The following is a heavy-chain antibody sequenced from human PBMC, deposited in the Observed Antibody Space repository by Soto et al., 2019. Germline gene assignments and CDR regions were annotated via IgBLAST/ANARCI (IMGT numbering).Heavy chain of an antibody. CDR2: ISYDGSNK. CDR1: GFTFSSYA. D-gene: IGHD6-13*01. Sequence: GGSLRLSCAASGFTFSSYAMHWVRQAPGKGLEWVAVISYDGSNKYYADSVKGRFTISRDNSKNTLYLQMNSLRAEDTAVYYCARDKQQLVPTYFDYWGQGTLVTVSS. J-gene: IGHJ4*02. V-gene: IGHV3-30-3*01. CDR3: ARDKQQLVPTYFDY.